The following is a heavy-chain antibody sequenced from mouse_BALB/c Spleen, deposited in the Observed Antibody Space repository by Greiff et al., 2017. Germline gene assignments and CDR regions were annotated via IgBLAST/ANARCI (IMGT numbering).Heavy chain of an antibody. J-gene: IGHJ2*01. D-gene: IGHD1-1*01. CDR1: GFTFSSYT. CDR3: ARQGDYGYFDY. CDR2: ISNGGGST. V-gene: IGHV5-12-2*01. Sequence: EVKVVESGGGLVQPGGSLKLSCAASGFTFSSYTMSWVRQTPEKRLEWVAYISNGGGSTYYPDTVKGRFTISRDNAKNTLYLQMSSLKSEDTAMYYCARQGDYGYFDYWGQGTTLTVSS.